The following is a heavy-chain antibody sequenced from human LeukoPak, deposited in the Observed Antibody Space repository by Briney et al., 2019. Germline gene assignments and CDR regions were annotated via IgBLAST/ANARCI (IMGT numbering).Heavy chain of an antibody. V-gene: IGHV1-69*04. Sequence: GASVKVSCKASGGTFSSYTISWLRQAPGQGLEWMGRIIPILGIANYAQKFQGRVTITADKSTSTAYMELSSLRSEDTAGYYCARDHEMGGMDVWGQGATVTVSS. J-gene: IGHJ6*02. CDR2: IIPILGIA. CDR3: ARDHEMGGMDV. CDR1: GGTFSSYT. D-gene: IGHD5-24*01.